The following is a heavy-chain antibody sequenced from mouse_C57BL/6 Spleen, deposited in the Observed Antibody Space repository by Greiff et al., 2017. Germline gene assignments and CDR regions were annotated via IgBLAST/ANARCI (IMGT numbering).Heavy chain of an antibody. Sequence: QVHVKQPGAELVKPGASVKLSCKASGYTFTSYWLHWVKQRPGQGLEWIGMIHPNSGSTNYNEKFKSKATLTVDKSSSTAYMQLSSLTSEDSAVYYCARGNWDGFAYWGQGTLVTVSA. CDR3: ARGNWDGFAY. CDR2: IHPNSGST. CDR1: GYTFTSYW. D-gene: IGHD4-1*01. V-gene: IGHV1-64*01. J-gene: IGHJ3*01.